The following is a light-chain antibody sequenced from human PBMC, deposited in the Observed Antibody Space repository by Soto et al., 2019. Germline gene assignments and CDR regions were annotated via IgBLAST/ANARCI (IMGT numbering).Light chain of an antibody. V-gene: IGLV1-40*01. Sequence: QSVLTQPPSVSGAPGQRVTISCTGSSSNIGAGYDVHGYQQLPGTAPKLLIYGNSNRPSGVPDRFSGSKSGTSASLAITGLQAGDEADYYCQSYDSSLSDVVFGGGTKLTVL. CDR1: SSNIGAGYD. J-gene: IGLJ2*01. CDR3: QSYDSSLSDVV. CDR2: GNS.